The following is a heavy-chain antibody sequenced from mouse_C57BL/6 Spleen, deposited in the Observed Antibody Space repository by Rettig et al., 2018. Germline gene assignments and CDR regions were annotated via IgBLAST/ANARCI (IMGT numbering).Heavy chain of an antibody. V-gene: IGHV1-63*01. Sequence: QVQLQQSGAELVRPGTPVKMSCKASGYTFTNYWIGWAKQRPGHGLEWIGDIYPGGGYTNYNEKFKGKATLTADKTSSTAYLQFSSLTSEDSAIYYCARGGHYYGSSSHFDYWGQGTTLT. CDR2: IYPGGGYT. J-gene: IGHJ2*01. CDR1: GYTFTNYW. CDR3: ARGGHYYGSSSHFDY. D-gene: IGHD1-1*01.